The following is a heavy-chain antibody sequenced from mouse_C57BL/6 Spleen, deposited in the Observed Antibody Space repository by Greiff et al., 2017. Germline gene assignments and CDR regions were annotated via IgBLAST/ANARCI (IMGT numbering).Heavy chain of an antibody. V-gene: IGHV3-1*01. CDR3: ATGTFYFDY. CDR2: ISYSGST. Sequence: EVQLQQSGPGMVKPSQSLSLTCTVTGYSITSGYDWHWIRHFPGNKLEWMGYISYSGSTNYNPSLKSRIAITHDTSKNHFFLKLNSVTTEDTATYYCATGTFYFDYWGQGTTLTVSS. CDR1: GYSITSGYD. J-gene: IGHJ2*01. D-gene: IGHD2-14*01.